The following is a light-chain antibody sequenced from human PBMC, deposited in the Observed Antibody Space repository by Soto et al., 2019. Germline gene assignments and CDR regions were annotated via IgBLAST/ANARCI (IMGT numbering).Light chain of an antibody. CDR1: QSISRC. CDR2: KAS. J-gene: IGKJ1*01. Sequence: DIQMTQSPSTLSASVGDRVTITCRASQSISRCLAWYQQKQGKAPKLLIYKASSLESGVPSRFSGSGSGTEFTLTISSLQHDDFAAYYCQQYNSYPTWTFGQGTKVEI. V-gene: IGKV1-5*03. CDR3: QQYNSYPTWT.